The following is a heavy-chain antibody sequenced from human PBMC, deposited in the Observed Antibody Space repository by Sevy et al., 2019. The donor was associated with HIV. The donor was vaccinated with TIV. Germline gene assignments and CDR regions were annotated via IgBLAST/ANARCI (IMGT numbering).Heavy chain of an antibody. Sequence: GGSLRLSCAASGFSFSSYWMHWVRQAPGKGLVWVSHINTDGSRTSYADSVKGRFTISRDNAKNTLYLQMNSLRAEDTAVYYCAKKGGYGPGSYYWYFDLWGRGTLVTVSS. D-gene: IGHD3-10*01. CDR2: INTDGSRT. J-gene: IGHJ2*01. CDR3: AKKGGYGPGSYYWYFDL. V-gene: IGHV3-74*01. CDR1: GFSFSSYW.